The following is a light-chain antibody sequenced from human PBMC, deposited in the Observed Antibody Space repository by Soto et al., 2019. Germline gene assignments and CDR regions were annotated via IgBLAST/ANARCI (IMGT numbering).Light chain of an antibody. CDR3: QQCGSLPGA. V-gene: IGKV3-20*01. Sequence: EIVLTQSPGTLSLSPGDRATLSCRANQSINGNYLHWYQQKPGQAPRLRIFGTSSRATGIPDRFTAGGSGTDFTLTISRLEPAEFAVYYCQQCGSLPGAFGQGTKVESK. J-gene: IGKJ1*01. CDR2: GTS. CDR1: QSINGNY.